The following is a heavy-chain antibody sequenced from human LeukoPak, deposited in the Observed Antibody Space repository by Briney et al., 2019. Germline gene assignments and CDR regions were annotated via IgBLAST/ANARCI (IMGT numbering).Heavy chain of an antibody. D-gene: IGHD5-12*01. CDR1: GFTSSGSA. CDR3: TSRVANGMDV. CDR2: IRSKANSYAT. Sequence: GGSLRLSCAASGFTSSGSAMHWVRQASGKGLEWVGRIRSKANSYATAYAASVKGRFTISRDDSKNTAYLQMNSLKTEDTAVYYCTSRVANGMDVWGQGTTVTVSS. V-gene: IGHV3-73*01. J-gene: IGHJ6*02.